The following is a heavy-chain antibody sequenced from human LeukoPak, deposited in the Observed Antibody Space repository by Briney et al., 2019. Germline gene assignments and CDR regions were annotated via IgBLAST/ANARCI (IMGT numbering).Heavy chain of an antibody. D-gene: IGHD4-23*01. CDR3: AVTRSPPDAFDI. Sequence: SETLSLTCTVSGYSISSGYYWGWIRQPPGKGLEWIGSIYHSGSTYYNPSLKSRVTISVDTSKNQFSLKLSSVTAADTAVYYCAVTRSPPDAFDIWGQGTMVTVSS. J-gene: IGHJ3*02. CDR2: IYHSGST. V-gene: IGHV4-38-2*02. CDR1: GYSISSGYY.